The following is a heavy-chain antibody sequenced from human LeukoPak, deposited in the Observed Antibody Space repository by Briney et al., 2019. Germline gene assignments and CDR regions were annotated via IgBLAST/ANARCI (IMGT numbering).Heavy chain of an antibody. V-gene: IGHV3-48*04. CDR3: ARHDYGDYDWYFDL. J-gene: IGHJ2*01. Sequence: GGSLRLSCAASGFTFSSYSMNWVRQAPGKGLEWVSYISSSGSTTYYADSVKGRFTISRDNAKNSLYLQMNSLRAEDTAVYYCARHDYGDYDWYFDLWGRGTLVTVSS. CDR2: ISSSGSTT. D-gene: IGHD4-17*01. CDR1: GFTFSSYS.